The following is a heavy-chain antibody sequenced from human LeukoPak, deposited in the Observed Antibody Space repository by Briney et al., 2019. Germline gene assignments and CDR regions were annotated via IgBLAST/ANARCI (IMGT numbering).Heavy chain of an antibody. CDR2: ISSSGSTI. D-gene: IGHD3-16*01. Sequence: GGSLRLSCAASGFTFSSYWMSWVRQAPGKGLEWVSYISSSGSTIYYADSVKGRFTISRDNAKNSLYLQMNSLRAEDTAVYYCARSRVGYYFDYWGQGTLVTVSS. J-gene: IGHJ4*02. CDR1: GFTFSSYW. CDR3: ARSRVGYYFDY. V-gene: IGHV3-48*01.